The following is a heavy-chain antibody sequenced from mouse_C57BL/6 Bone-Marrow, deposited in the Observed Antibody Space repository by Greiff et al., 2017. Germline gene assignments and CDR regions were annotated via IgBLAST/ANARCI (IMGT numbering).Heavy chain of an antibody. D-gene: IGHD1-1*01. CDR3: TRKRSEDY. CDR2: IDPETGGT. CDR1: GYTFTDYE. J-gene: IGHJ4*01. V-gene: IGHV1-15*01. Sequence: VQLQQSGAELVRPGASVTLSCKASGYTFTDYEMHWVKRTPVHGLEWIGAIDPETGGTAYNQKFKGKAILTADKSSSTAYMELRSLTSEDSAVYYCTRKRSEDYWGQGTSVTVSS.